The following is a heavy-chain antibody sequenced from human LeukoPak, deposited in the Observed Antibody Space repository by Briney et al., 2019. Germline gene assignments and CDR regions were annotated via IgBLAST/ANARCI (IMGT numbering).Heavy chain of an antibody. J-gene: IGHJ4*02. CDR1: GGTFSSYA. CDR2: IIPILGMA. V-gene: IGHV1-69*04. CDR3: ASSLSTRKYSGSQY. D-gene: IGHD1-26*01. Sequence: GSSVKVSCKASGGTFSSYAISWVRQAPGQGLDWMGRIIPILGMANYAQKFQGRVTITADKSTSTAYMELSSRRSEDTAVYYCASSLSTRKYSGSQYWGQGTLVTVSS.